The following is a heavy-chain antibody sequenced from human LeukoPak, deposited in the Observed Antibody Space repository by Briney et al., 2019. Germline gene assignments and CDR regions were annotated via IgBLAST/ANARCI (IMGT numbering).Heavy chain of an antibody. CDR3: ARDPYLYGDAFDI. D-gene: IGHD2-8*01. J-gene: IGHJ3*02. Sequence: SETLSLTCTVSGGSISSYYWSWIRQPAGKGLEWIGRIYPSGSTNYNPSLKSRVTMSVDTSKSQFSLKLCSVTAADTAVYYCARDPYLYGDAFDIWGQGTMVTVSS. CDR2: IYPSGST. V-gene: IGHV4-4*07. CDR1: GGSISSYY.